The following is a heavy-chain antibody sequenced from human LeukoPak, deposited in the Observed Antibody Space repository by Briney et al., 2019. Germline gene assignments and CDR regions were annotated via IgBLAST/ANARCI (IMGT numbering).Heavy chain of an antibody. Sequence: PGGSLRLSCVGSGFTFSSHWMGWVRQAPGRGPEWVANIEQDGSGVDYVESVKGRFTISRDNAKNSLYLQMNSLRADDTAVYYCARSGSHDYWGQGTLVTVSS. J-gene: IGHJ4*02. D-gene: IGHD1-26*01. CDR3: ARSGSHDY. CDR2: IEQDGSGV. CDR1: GFTFSSHW. V-gene: IGHV3-7*05.